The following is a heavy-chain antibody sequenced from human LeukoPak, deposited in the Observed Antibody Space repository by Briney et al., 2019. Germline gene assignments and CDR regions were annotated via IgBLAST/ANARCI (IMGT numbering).Heavy chain of an antibody. J-gene: IGHJ4*02. V-gene: IGHV3-7*03. CDR2: IKEDGSEK. CDR1: GFTFSRYW. CDR3: TRDFLAVDDY. Sequence: GGSLRLSCAASGFTFSRYWMNWVRQAPGKGLEWVANIKEDGSEKDYVDSVKGRFAISRDNAKNSLYLQMNSLRDEDTAVYYCTRDFLAVDDYWGQGTLVTVSS. D-gene: IGHD6-19*01.